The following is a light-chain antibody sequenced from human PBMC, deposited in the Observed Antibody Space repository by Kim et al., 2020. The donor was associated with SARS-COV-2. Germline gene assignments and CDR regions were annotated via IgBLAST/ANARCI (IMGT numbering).Light chain of an antibody. CDR2: KAS. J-gene: IGKJ1*01. CDR3: EEYYAYSRT. Sequence: DIQMTQSPSTLSASVGDRVTITCRASQTVINWLAWYQQKPGKAPKLLIYKASSLESGVPSRFSGSGSGTEFTLTITSLQPDDFATYYCEEYYAYSRTFGQRTKGDIK. V-gene: IGKV1-5*03. CDR1: QTVINW.